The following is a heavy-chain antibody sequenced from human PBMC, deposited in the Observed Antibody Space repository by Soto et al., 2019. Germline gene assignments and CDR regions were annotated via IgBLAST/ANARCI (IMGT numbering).Heavy chain of an antibody. CDR3: ARDAGVLPVVTVGVFVF. J-gene: IGHJ4*02. Sequence: EVQLLESGGGLVQPGGSLRLSCAASGFTFTNYAMSWVRQAPGKGLEWVSAFSGSGDSTFYADSVKGRFTVSRDNVKKTLYLQVNSLEDEDTAVYYCARDAGVLPVVTVGVFVFWGRGTLVTVFS. V-gene: IGHV3-23*01. CDR1: GFTFTNYA. D-gene: IGHD2-2*01. CDR2: FSGSGDST.